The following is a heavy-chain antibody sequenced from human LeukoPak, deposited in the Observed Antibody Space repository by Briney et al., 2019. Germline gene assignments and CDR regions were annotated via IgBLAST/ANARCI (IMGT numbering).Heavy chain of an antibody. CDR1: GFTFSSYA. Sequence: GGSLRLSCAASGFTFSSYAMSWVRQAPGKGLEWVSAISGSGGSTYYADSVKGRFTISRDNSKNTLYLQMNSLRAEDTAVYYCAAQYQLLLAVDYWGQGTLVTVSS. CDR2: ISGSGGST. CDR3: AAQYQLLLAVDY. V-gene: IGHV3-23*01. D-gene: IGHD2-2*01. J-gene: IGHJ4*02.